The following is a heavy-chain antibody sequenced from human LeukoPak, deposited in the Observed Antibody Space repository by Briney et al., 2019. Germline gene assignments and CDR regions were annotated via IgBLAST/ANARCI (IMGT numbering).Heavy chain of an antibody. J-gene: IGHJ4*02. D-gene: IGHD1-26*01. CDR3: AKVIGGSYLLNY. Sequence: GGSLRLSCAASGFTFSSYAMSWVRQAPGKGLEWVSAISGSGGSTYYADSVKGRFTISRDNSKNTLYLQMDSLRAEDTAVYYCAKVIGGSYLLNYWGQGTLVTVSS. V-gene: IGHV3-23*01. CDR2: ISGSGGST. CDR1: GFTFSSYA.